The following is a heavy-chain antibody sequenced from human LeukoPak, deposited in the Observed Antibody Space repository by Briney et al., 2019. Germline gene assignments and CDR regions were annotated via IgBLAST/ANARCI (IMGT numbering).Heavy chain of an antibody. CDR1: GFTFSRYG. J-gene: IGHJ4*02. D-gene: IGHD3-3*01. CDR2: ISYDGTDK. CDR3: AKVGVVEN. V-gene: IGHV3-33*06. Sequence: GGSLRLSCAASGFTFSRYGMHWVRQAPGKGLEWLAVISYDGTDKYYADSVKGRFTISRDNSKNTLYLQMNSLRAEDTAVYYCAKVGVVENWGQGTLVTVSS.